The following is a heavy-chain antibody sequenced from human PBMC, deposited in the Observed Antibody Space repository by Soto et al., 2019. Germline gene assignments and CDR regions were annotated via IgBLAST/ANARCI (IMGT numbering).Heavy chain of an antibody. D-gene: IGHD1-1*01. CDR2: TIPAFGTA. J-gene: IGHJ4*02. CDR3: WRHDKTALPPLDS. V-gene: IGHV1-69*06. CDR1: GAGDTFSNYG. Sequence: QVHLVQSGAEVKSPGSAVKVSCKVSGAGDTFSNYGLNWMRQAPGQGLEWMGGTIPAFGTANYAQKFQGRVTITADTSTTYAYMELSSLRSDDTAVYYCWRHDKTALPPLDSWGQGTLVSVSS.